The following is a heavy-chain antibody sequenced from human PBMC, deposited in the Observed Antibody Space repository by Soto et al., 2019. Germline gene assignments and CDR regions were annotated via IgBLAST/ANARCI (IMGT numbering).Heavy chain of an antibody. CDR1: GFTFSEYS. D-gene: IGHD3-9*01. J-gene: IGHJ5*02. CDR2: ISSDGDIT. CDR3: VKVSTFYDILTGYYSTNFFDP. Sequence: PGGSLRLSCSASGFTFSEYSMHWVRQAPGKGLQYVSTISSDGDITYYADSVKGRFTISRDNSKNTLYLQMNSLRPEDTAVYYCVKVSTFYDILTGYYSTNFFDPWGQGP. V-gene: IGHV3-64D*06.